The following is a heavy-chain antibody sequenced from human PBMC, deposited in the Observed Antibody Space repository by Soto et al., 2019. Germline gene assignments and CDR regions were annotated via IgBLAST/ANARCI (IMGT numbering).Heavy chain of an antibody. CDR3: ANNLYYYDSSGYYAFGY. Sequence: PGGSLRLSCAASGFTFSSYAMHWVRQAPGKGLEWVAVISYDGSNKYYADSVKGRFTISRDNSKNTLYLQMNSLRAEDTAVYYCANNLYYYDSSGYYAFGYWGQGTLVTVSS. V-gene: IGHV3-30-3*01. D-gene: IGHD3-22*01. CDR1: GFTFSSYA. J-gene: IGHJ4*02. CDR2: ISYDGSNK.